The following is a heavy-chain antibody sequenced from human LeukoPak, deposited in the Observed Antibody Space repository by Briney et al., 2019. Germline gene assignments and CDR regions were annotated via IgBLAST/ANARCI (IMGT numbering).Heavy chain of an antibody. CDR2: ISSSSSYI. J-gene: IGHJ4*02. V-gene: IGHV3-21*01. D-gene: IGHD6-13*01. Sequence: GGSLRLSCAASGFTFGSYSMNWVRQAPGKGLEWVSSISSSSSYIYYADSVKGRFTISRDNAKNSLYLQMNSLRAEDTAVYYCARATRRAAAPDYWGQGTLVTVSS. CDR1: GFTFGSYS. CDR3: ARATRRAAAPDY.